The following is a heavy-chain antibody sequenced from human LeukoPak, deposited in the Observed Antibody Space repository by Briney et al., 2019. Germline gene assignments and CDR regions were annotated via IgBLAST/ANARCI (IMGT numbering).Heavy chain of an antibody. CDR1: GFTFSAFA. CDR2: ITDDGYNT. D-gene: IGHD6-19*01. CDR3: AKDLSYTSGASDH. V-gene: IGHV3-23*01. Sequence: PGGSLRLSCAASGFTFSAFAMTWVRQAPGKGLEWVSTITDDGYNTYSADSVKGRITFSRDNSKNTLSLQLRSLSAEDTAVYYCAKDLSYTSGASDHWGQGTLVTVSS. J-gene: IGHJ4*02.